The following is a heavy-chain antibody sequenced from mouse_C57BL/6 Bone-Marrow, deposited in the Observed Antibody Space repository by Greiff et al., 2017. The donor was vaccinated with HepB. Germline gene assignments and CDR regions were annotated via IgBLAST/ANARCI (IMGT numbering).Heavy chain of an antibody. CDR2: FHPYNDDT. J-gene: IGHJ3*01. CDR3: ARSYYSNYVGFAY. CDR1: GYTFTTYP. D-gene: IGHD2-5*01. V-gene: IGHV1-47*01. Sequence: VQLQESGAELVKPGASVKMSCKASGYTFTTYPIEWMKQNHGKSLEWIGNFHPYNDDTKYNEKFKGKATLTVEKSSSTVYLELSRLTSDDSAVYYCARSYYSNYVGFAYWGQGTLVTVSA.